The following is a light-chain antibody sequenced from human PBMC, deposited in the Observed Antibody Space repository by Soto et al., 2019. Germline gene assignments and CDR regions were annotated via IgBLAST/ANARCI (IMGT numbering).Light chain of an antibody. CDR2: GAS. J-gene: IGKJ4*01. CDR3: QQYNDWPLT. Sequence: EIVMTQSPATLSVSPGERATLSCRASQSVSSNLAWYQQKPGQAPRLLIYGASTRATGIPARFSGSGSGTEXTLTISSLQXXDFAVYYCQQYNDWPLTFGGGTKVEIK. CDR1: QSVSSN. V-gene: IGKV3-15*01.